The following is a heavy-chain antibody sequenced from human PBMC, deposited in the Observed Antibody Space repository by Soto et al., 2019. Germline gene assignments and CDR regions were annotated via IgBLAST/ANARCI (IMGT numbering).Heavy chain of an antibody. D-gene: IGHD2-21*02. Sequence: GGSLRLSCAASGFNFSPYWMHWVRQTPGKGLVWVSRINAEGNTIYADSVKGRFTISRDNAKNMLYLQMTSLRAEDTAVYFSARGSKTAFDPWGQGTLVTVSA. CDR2: INAEGNT. J-gene: IGHJ5*02. CDR1: GFNFSPYW. CDR3: ARGSKTAFDP. V-gene: IGHV3-74*01.